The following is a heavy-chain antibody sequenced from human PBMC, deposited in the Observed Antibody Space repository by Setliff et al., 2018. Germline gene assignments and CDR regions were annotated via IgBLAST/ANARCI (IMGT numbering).Heavy chain of an antibody. J-gene: IGHJ4*02. Sequence: PSETLSLTCAVYGESFSGYFWSWIRPPPGNELEWIGYVYSSSSPYYEPSLESRVTMSIDTSKNQISLQLRSLTAADTAVYYCVRVLYDYSFESWGQGTLVTVSS. CDR2: VYSSSSP. V-gene: IGHV4-4*08. D-gene: IGHD4-4*01. CDR1: GESFSGYF. CDR3: VRVLYDYSFES.